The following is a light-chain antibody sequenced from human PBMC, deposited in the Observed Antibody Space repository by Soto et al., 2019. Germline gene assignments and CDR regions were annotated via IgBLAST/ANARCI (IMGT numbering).Light chain of an antibody. CDR1: QSVSSNF. CDR3: QQYGNSPPWT. CDR2: GAS. Sequence: EIVLTQSPGTLSLSPGDRATLSCRASQSVSSNFLAWYQQKPGQAPRLLVYGASSRATGIPDRFSGSGSGTDFTLNISRLEPEDFAVYYCQQYGNSPPWTFGQGTKVEIK. V-gene: IGKV3-20*01. J-gene: IGKJ1*01.